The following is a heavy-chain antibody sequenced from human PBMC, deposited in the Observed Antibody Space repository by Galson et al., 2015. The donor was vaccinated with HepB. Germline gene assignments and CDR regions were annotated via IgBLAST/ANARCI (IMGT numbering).Heavy chain of an antibody. CDR2: IYYSGST. CDR3: ARWRRDLRAFDY. CDR1: GGSISSSSYY. Sequence: SETLSLTCTVSGGSISSSSYYWGWIRQPPGKGLEWIGSIYYSGSTYYNPSLKSRVTISVDTSKNQFSLKLSSVTAADTAVYYCARWRRDLRAFDYWGQGTLVTVSS. V-gene: IGHV4-39*01. J-gene: IGHJ4*02.